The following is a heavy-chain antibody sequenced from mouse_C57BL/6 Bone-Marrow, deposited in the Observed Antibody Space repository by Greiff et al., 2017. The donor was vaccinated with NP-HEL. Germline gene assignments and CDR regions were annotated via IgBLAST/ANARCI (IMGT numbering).Heavy chain of an antibody. CDR1: GFTFSSYT. D-gene: IGHD6-1*01. CDR3: ARQNSGFDY. CDR2: ISGGGGNT. J-gene: IGHJ2*01. V-gene: IGHV5-9*01. Sequence: EVQLQESGGGLVKPGGSLKLSCAASGFTFSSYTMSWVRQTPEKRLEWVATISGGGGNTYYPDSVKGRFTISRDNAKNTLYLQMSSLRSEDTALYYCARQNSGFDYWGQGTTLTVSS.